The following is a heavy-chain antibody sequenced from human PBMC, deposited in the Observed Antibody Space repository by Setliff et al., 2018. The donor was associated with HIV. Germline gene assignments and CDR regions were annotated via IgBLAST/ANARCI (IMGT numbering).Heavy chain of an antibody. V-gene: IGHV3-23*01. Sequence: GGSLRLSCEASGFTFSTYSMNWVRQAPGKGLEWVSAISGSGGSTYYADSVKGRFTISRDNSKNTLYLQMNSLRAEDTAVYYCAGESSIAVAEYFQHWGQGTLVTVSS. D-gene: IGHD6-19*01. J-gene: IGHJ1*01. CDR3: AGESSIAVAEYFQH. CDR2: ISGSGGST. CDR1: GFTFSTYS.